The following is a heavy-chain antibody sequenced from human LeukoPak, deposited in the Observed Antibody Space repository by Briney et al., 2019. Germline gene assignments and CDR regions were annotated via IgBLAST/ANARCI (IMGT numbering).Heavy chain of an antibody. CDR2: VHASGST. V-gene: IGHV4-4*07. D-gene: IGHD6-19*01. Sequence: SETLSLTYTVSGDSISSYYWSWIRQPAGKGLQWIGRVHASGSTHYNPSLQSRVTISADMSTNQLSLTLTSVTAADTAVYYCARVGSGWYFDDWGQGTLVTVSS. J-gene: IGHJ4*02. CDR1: GDSISSYY. CDR3: ARVGSGWYFDD.